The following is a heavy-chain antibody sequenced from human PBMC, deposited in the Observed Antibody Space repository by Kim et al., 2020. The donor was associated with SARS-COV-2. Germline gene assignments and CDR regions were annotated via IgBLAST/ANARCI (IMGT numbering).Heavy chain of an antibody. CDR3: AREDRSSGWYGTIDY. CDR1: GFTVSSNY. CDR2: IYSGGST. Sequence: GGSLRLSCAASGFTVSSNYMSWVRQAPGKGLEWVSVIYSGGSTYYADSVKGRFTISRHNSKNTLYLQMNSLRAEDTAVYYCAREDRSSGWYGTIDYWGQGTLVSVSS. D-gene: IGHD6-19*01. J-gene: IGHJ4*02. V-gene: IGHV3-53*04.